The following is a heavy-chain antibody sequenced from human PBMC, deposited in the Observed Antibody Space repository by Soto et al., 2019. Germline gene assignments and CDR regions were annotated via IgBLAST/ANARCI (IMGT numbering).Heavy chain of an antibody. V-gene: IGHV3-23*01. Sequence: GGSLRLSCAASGFTFSSYAMSWVRQAPGKGLEWVSAISGSGGSTYYADSVKGRFTISRDNSKNTLDLQMNSLGAEDTTVYYYAKLSKGPGGIDYWGQGTLVTVSS. CDR2: ISGSGGST. CDR3: AKLSKGPGGIDY. D-gene: IGHD3-16*01. CDR1: GFTFSSYA. J-gene: IGHJ4*02.